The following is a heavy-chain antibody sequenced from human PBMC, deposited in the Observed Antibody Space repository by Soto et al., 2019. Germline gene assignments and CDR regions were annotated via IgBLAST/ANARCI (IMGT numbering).Heavy chain of an antibody. CDR3: ARASGGYCSGGRCYFDY. V-gene: IGHV1-46*01. D-gene: IGHD2-15*01. Sequence: QVQLVQSGAEVKKPGASVKLSCKASGYTFTSYYIHWVRQAPGQGLEWLGTINPSGAGTGYAQKFQGRVTMTRDTSTNTVYMELSSLRSEDTAVYYCARASGGYCSGGRCYFDYWGQGTLVTVSS. CDR2: INPSGAGT. J-gene: IGHJ4*02. CDR1: GYTFTSYY.